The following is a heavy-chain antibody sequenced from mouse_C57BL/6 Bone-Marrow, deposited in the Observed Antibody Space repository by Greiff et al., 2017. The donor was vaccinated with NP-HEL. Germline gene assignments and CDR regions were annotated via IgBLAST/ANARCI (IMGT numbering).Heavy chain of an antibody. Sequence: DVKLVESGGGLVKPGGSLKLSCAASGFTFSSYAMSWVRQTPEKRLEWVATISDGGSYTYYPDNVKGRFTISRDNAKNNLYLQMSHLKSEDTAMYYCAREDYYGSLLYWYFDVWGTGTTVTVSS. D-gene: IGHD1-1*01. CDR1: GFTFSSYA. J-gene: IGHJ1*03. CDR2: ISDGGSYT. CDR3: AREDYYGSLLYWYFDV. V-gene: IGHV5-4*01.